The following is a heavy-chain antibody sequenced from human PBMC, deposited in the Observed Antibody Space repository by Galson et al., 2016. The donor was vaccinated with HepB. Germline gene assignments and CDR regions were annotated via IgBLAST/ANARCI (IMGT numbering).Heavy chain of an antibody. CDR2: MYYTGNT. Sequence: SETLSLTCTVSGGSITSRSYYWGWIRQPPGGGLEWIGSMYYTGNTYYRPSLKSRVTISADTSKNQISLKLSSVTAADTAVYYCAGRRIIMVRGAENYFDYWGQGTLVTVSS. D-gene: IGHD3-10*01. CDR3: AGRRIIMVRGAENYFDY. CDR1: GGSITSRSYY. J-gene: IGHJ4*02. V-gene: IGHV4-39*01.